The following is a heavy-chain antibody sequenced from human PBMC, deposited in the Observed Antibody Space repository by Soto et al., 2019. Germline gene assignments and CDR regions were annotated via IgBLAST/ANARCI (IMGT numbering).Heavy chain of an antibody. CDR2: IIPIFGTA. CDR1: GGTFSSYA. D-gene: IGHD3-22*01. V-gene: IGHV1-69*01. J-gene: IGHJ6*02. Sequence: QVQLVQSGAEVKKPGSSVKVSCKASGGTFSSYAIGWVRQAPGQGLEWMGGIIPIFGTANYAQKFQGRVTITADESTSTAYMERSSLRSEATAVYYCARDKVGYYDSSGYYRVSVPPDYYYGMDVWGQGTTVTVSS. CDR3: ARDKVGYYDSSGYYRVSVPPDYYYGMDV.